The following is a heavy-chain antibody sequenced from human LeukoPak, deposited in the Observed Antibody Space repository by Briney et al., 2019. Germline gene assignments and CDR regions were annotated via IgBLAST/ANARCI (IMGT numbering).Heavy chain of an antibody. CDR3: ARERRPTVLYFDY. J-gene: IGHJ4*02. CDR2: IKQDGSEK. D-gene: IGHD4-17*01. CDR1: GFTFSTYS. V-gene: IGHV3-7*01. Sequence: GGSLRLSCAASGFTFSTYSMHWVRQATGKGLEWVANIKQDGSEKYYVDSVKGRFTISRDNAKNSLYLQMNSLRAEDTAVYYCARERRPTVLYFDYWGQGTLVTVSS.